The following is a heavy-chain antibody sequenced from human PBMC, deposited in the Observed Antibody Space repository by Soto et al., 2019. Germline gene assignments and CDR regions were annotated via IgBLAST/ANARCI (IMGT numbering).Heavy chain of an antibody. V-gene: IGHV3-11*04. J-gene: IGHJ3*02. Sequence: PGGSLRLSCAASGFTFSDYYMSWIRQAPGKGLEWVSYISSSGSTIYYADAVKGRFTISRDNAKNTLYLQMNSLRAEDTVVYYCAKDRGRPDAFNIWGQGTMVTVSS. CDR3: AKDRGRPDAFNI. CDR1: GFTFSDYY. D-gene: IGHD3-10*01. CDR2: ISSSGSTI.